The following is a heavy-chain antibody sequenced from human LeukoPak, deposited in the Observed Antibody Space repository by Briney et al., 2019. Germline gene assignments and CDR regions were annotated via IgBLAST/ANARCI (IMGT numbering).Heavy chain of an antibody. J-gene: IGHJ4*02. CDR2: IYRSGST. CDR3: AREEGSGYDIPFDY. V-gene: IGHV4-4*02. CDR1: GGSISSTNW. D-gene: IGHD5-12*01. Sequence: PSGTLSLTCAVSGGSISSTNWWSWVRQPPGKGLEWIGEIYRSGSTYYNPSLKSRVTISVDTSKNQFSLKLSSVTAADTAVYYCAREEGSGYDIPFDYWGQGTLVTVSS.